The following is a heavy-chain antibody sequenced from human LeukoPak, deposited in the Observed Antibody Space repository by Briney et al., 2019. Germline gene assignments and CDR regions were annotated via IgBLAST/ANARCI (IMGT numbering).Heavy chain of an antibody. Sequence: GGSLRLSCAASGFTFTTYWMHWVRQAPGKGLVWVSHINSDGSITSYADSVKGRFTISRDNAKNTVYLQMNSLRGEDTAVYYCARGVGNWNYDSWGQGSLVIVSS. J-gene: IGHJ5*01. D-gene: IGHD1-7*01. V-gene: IGHV3-74*01. CDR1: GFTFTTYW. CDR3: ARGVGNWNYDS. CDR2: INSDGSIT.